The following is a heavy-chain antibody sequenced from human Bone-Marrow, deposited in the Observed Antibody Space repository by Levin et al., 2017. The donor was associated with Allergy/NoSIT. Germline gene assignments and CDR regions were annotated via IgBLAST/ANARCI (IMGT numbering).Heavy chain of an antibody. J-gene: IGHJ6*02. CDR1: GFTFSTYA. V-gene: IGHV3-30-3*01. Sequence: QSGGSLRLSCVASGFTFSTYAMHWVRQAPGKGLEWVAVISHSGNSVYYADSVKGRFTISRDNAKDTLYLQRDSLRLEDTAVYYCARGSPSDSLFYYHGLDVWGRGATVTVS. D-gene: IGHD4-11*01. CDR3: ARGSPSDSLFYYHGLDV. CDR2: ISHSGNSV.